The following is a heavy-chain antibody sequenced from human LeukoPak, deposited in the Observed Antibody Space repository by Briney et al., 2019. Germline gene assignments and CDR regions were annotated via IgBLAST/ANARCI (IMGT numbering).Heavy chain of an antibody. CDR2: IRYDGSNK. Sequence: SGGSLRLSCAASGFTFSSYGMHWVRQAPGKGLEWVAFIRYDGSNKYYADSVKGRFTISRDNAKNSLYLQMNSLRAEDTAVYYCARGPPAERTVVLTYYYYYGMDVWGQGTTVTVSS. CDR1: GFTFSSYG. D-gene: IGHD4-23*01. J-gene: IGHJ6*02. V-gene: IGHV3-30*02. CDR3: ARGPPAERTVVLTYYYYYGMDV.